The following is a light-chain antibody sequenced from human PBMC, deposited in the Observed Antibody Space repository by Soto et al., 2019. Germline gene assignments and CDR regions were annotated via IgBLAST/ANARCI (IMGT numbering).Light chain of an antibody. CDR1: QDISSF. V-gene: IGKV1-9*01. CDR3: QQLYSYPLT. CDR2: AAS. Sequence: DIQLTQSPSFLSASVGDRVTVTCRASQDISSFLAWYHQTPGKAPNLLIYAASTLQSGVPSRFSGSGSGTEFTLTIRRLQPEDFATYYCQQLYSYPLTFGGGTKVEIK. J-gene: IGKJ4*01.